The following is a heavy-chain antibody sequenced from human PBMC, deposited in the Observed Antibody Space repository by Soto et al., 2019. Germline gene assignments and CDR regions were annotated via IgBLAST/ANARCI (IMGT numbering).Heavy chain of an antibody. CDR1: GDIFSRST. CDR2: IIPMLGMS. D-gene: IGHD3-10*01. V-gene: IGHV1-69*02. CDR3: ATSYGSGSSHFDS. J-gene: IGHJ4*02. Sequence: QVQLVQSGTEVTKPGSSVTVSCTASGDIFSRSTLSWVRQAPGQRLEWMGRIIPMLGMSNSALKFQGRLTMSADTSTNKVYMHLNRLRSDDTAVYYCATSYGSGSSHFDSWGQGTLVTVSS.